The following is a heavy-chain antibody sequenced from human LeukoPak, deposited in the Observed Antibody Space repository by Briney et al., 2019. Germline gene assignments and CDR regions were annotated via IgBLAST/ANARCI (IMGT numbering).Heavy chain of an antibody. D-gene: IGHD3-22*01. CDR2: INPSGGST. J-gene: IGHJ5*02. Sequence: ASVTVSCKASGYTFTSYYMHWVRQAPGQGLEWMGIINPSGGSTSYAQKFQGRVTMTRDVSTSTVYMELSSLRSEDTAVYYCARDVGPVDSSGYYSWFDPWGQGTLVTVSS. CDR1: GYTFTSYY. CDR3: ARDVGPVDSSGYYSWFDP. V-gene: IGHV1-46*01.